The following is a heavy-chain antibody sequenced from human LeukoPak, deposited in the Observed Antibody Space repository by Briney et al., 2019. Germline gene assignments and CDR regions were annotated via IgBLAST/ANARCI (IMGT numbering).Heavy chain of an antibody. D-gene: IGHD4-17*01. CDR2: IKQDGSEK. Sequence: AGGSLRLSCAASGFAFSSCWMSWVRQAPGKGLEWVASIKQDGSEKYYVDSVKGRFTISRDNAKNPLYLQMNSLRAEDTAVYSCARLTVTKYDYWGQGTLVTVSS. J-gene: IGHJ4*02. CDR1: GFAFSSCW. V-gene: IGHV3-7*02. CDR3: ARLTVTKYDY.